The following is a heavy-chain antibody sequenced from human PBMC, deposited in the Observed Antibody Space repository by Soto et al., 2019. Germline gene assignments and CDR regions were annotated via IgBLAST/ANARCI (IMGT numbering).Heavy chain of an antibody. CDR2: FDPEDGET. V-gene: IGHV1-24*01. J-gene: IGHJ4*02. CDR1: GGTFSTYA. D-gene: IGHD3-10*01. CDR3: AINMVRGVSFDY. Sequence: ASVKVSCKASGGTFSTYAISWVRQAPGQGLEWMGGFDPEDGETIYAQKFQGRVTMTEDTSTDTAYMELSSLRSEDTAVYYCAINMVRGVSFDYWGQGTLVTVSS.